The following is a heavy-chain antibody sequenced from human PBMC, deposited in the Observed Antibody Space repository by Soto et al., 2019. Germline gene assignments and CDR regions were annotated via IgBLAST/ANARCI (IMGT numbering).Heavy chain of an antibody. CDR2: IHHSGNT. V-gene: IGHV4-30-2*01. D-gene: IGHD1-26*01. CDR3: ARDGAWRGLDV. J-gene: IGHJ6*02. CDR1: TPSLTSIGNS. Sequence: PSQTLSLTWPLSTPSLTSIGNSCDWLRQPPGKALEWIGYIHHSGNTYYSPSLKSRVTISLDNSKNQFSLKLTSVTVADMAVYFCARDGAWRGLDVWGQGTTVTVSS.